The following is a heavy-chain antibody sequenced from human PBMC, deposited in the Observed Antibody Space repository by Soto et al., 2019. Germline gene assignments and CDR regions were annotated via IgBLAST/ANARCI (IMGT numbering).Heavy chain of an antibody. CDR3: ARAIRDQLLSDY. J-gene: IGHJ4*02. CDR1: GYTFTNYD. V-gene: IGHV1-8*01. Sequence: QVQLVQSGAEVKQPGASVKVSCRTSGYTFTNYDISWVRQATGQGLEWMGWMNPDSANTGYAQKFQGRVTMTRDTSINTAYMELNSLTSEDTAIYYCARAIRDQLLSDYWGQGSLVIVSS. CDR2: MNPDSANT. D-gene: IGHD1-26*01.